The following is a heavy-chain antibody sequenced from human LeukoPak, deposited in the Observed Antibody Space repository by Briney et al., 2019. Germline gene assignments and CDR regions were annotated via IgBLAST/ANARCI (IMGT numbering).Heavy chain of an antibody. CDR1: GGSISSSNW. Sequence: SGTLSLTCAVSGGSISSSNWWSWVRQPPGKGLEWIGEIYHSGSTNYNPSLKSRVTISVDKSKNQFSLKLSSVTAADTAVYYCAGTSFCGGDCLYYFDYWGQGTLVTVSS. V-gene: IGHV4-4*02. D-gene: IGHD2-21*02. J-gene: IGHJ4*02. CDR3: AGTSFCGGDCLYYFDY. CDR2: IYHSGST.